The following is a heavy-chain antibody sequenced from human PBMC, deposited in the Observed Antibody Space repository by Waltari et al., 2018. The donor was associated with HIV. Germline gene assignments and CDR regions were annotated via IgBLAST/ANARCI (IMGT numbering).Heavy chain of an antibody. D-gene: IGHD5-12*01. CDR2: INSEASST. V-gene: IGHV3-74*01. J-gene: IGHJ5*02. CDR1: GFTFSSYW. Sequence: EVQLVESGGGLVQPGGSLRLSCAASGFTFSSYWMHWVRQAPGKGLVWVSRINSEASSTSFADSVKGRVTIARDNAKNTLYLQMNSLRAEDTAVYYCARVPMYGDGYNPNWFDPWGQGTLVTVSS. CDR3: ARVPMYGDGYNPNWFDP.